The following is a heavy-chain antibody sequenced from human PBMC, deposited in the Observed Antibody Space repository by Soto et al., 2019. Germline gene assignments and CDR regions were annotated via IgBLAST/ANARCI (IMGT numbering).Heavy chain of an antibody. CDR3: AREYYYGSGSYYNYYYYYGMDV. CDR1: VGTFSSYA. CDR2: IIPIFGTA. Sequence: GSSVKVSCKGSVGTFSSYAISWVRQAPGKGLEWMGGIIPIFGTANYAQKFQGRVTITADESTSTAYMELSSLRSEDTAVYYCAREYYYGSGSYYNYYYYYGMDVWGQGTTVTVSS. V-gene: IGHV1-69*13. D-gene: IGHD3-10*01. J-gene: IGHJ6*02.